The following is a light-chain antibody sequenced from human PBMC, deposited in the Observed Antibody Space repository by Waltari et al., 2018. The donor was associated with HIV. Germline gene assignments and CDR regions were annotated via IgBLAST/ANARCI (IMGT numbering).Light chain of an antibody. CDR3: QQYFTTPWT. CDR1: QSVLYNSNNKNY. CDR2: WAS. Sequence: DIVMSQSPDSLAVSLGERATINCKSSQSVLYNSNNKNYLAWYQQKPGKPPHLLIYWASTRESGVPGRFSGSVSGTDFTLTISSLQAEDVAVYYCQQYFTTPWTFGQGTKLEIK. J-gene: IGKJ2*02. V-gene: IGKV4-1*01.